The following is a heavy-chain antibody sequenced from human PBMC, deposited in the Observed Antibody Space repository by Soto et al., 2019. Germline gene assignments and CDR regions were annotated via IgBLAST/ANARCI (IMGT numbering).Heavy chain of an antibody. CDR3: ARNRTGALFDY. CDR2: VYHSGST. CDR1: GHSIRSGSY. J-gene: IGHJ4*02. D-gene: IGHD1-26*01. Sequence: SETLSLTCGVSGHSIRSGSYWGWIRQPPGKGLEWIGSVYHSGSTHYNPSLKSRVTISVDTSKNHFSLTLTSVTAADTAIYYCARNRTGALFDYWGQGALVTVSS. V-gene: IGHV4-38-2*01.